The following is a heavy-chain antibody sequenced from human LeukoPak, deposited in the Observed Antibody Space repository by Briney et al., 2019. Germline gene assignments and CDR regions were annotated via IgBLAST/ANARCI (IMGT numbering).Heavy chain of an antibody. CDR3: ARELKGQLRSNYYHKDV. V-gene: IGHV4-39*07. J-gene: IGHJ6*03. Sequence: SETLSLTCTVSGGSISTSSYYWGWIRQPPGKGLEWIGSVYYSGSTYYNPSLKSRVTISVDTSKNQFSLRLSSVTAADTAVYYCARELKGQLRSNYYHKDVWGKGTTVTVSS. CDR1: GGSISTSSYY. D-gene: IGHD2-2*01. CDR2: VYYSGST.